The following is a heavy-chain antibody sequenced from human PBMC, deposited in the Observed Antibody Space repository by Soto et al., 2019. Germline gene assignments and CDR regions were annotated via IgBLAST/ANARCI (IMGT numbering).Heavy chain of an antibody. CDR2: IYYSGST. CDR3: ARGIPHYDSSGYYFDY. CDR1: GGSISSGGYY. Sequence: PSETLALTCTVSGGSISSGGYYWTWIRQHPGKGLEWIGYIYYSGSTYYNPSLKSRVTISVDTSKNQFSLKLSSVTAADTAVYYCARGIPHYDSSGYYFDYWGQGTLVTV. D-gene: IGHD3-22*01. V-gene: IGHV4-31*03. J-gene: IGHJ4*02.